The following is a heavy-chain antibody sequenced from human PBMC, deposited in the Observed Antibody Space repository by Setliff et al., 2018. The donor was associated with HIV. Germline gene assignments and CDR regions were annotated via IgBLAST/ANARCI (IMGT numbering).Heavy chain of an antibody. CDR3: ARGSPAVNYYYYSMDV. CDR1: GYTFTNYA. J-gene: IGHJ6*03. D-gene: IGHD6-19*01. Sequence: ASVKVSCKASGYTFTNYAIQWVRQAPGQGLEWMGWINAGNGSTKYSQKFQGRVTITRDTFASTAYMELSSLRSEDTAVYFCARGSPAVNYYYYSMDVWGKGTTVTVSS. CDR2: INAGNGST. V-gene: IGHV1-3*01.